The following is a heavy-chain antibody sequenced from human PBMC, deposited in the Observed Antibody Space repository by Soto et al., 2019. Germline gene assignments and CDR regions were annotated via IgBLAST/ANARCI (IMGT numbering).Heavy chain of an antibody. J-gene: IGHJ3*02. Sequence: EVQLVESGGGLVKPGGSLRLSCAASGFTFSSYSMNWVRQAPGKGLEWVSLISSSSSYIYYADSVKGRFTTSRDNAKNSLYLQMNSLKAEDTAVYYCPRERGGDLKAFDIWGQGTMVTVSS. CDR3: PRERGGDLKAFDI. CDR1: GFTFSSYS. V-gene: IGHV3-21*01. D-gene: IGHD3-16*01. CDR2: ISSSSSYI.